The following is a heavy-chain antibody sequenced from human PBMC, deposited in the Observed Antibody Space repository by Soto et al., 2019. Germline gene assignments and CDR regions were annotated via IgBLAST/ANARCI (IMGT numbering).Heavy chain of an antibody. CDR1: GFTFSDSW. CDR3: VRGGSNYAS. D-gene: IGHD4-4*01. Sequence: EVHLVESGGGLVQPGGSLRLSCTASGFTFSDSWMTWVRQAPGKGLEWVARIKQDESEKKYADSVKGRFSISRDNAKNSMYLQMDSLRVEDTAVYYCVRGGSNYASWGQGTLVTVSS. V-gene: IGHV3-7*01. CDR2: IKQDESEK. J-gene: IGHJ5*02.